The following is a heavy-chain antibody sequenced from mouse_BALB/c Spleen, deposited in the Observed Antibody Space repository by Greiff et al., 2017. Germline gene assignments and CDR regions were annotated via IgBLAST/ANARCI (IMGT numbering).Heavy chain of an antibody. CDR1: GFTFSDYY. CDR3: ARARYRYDAMDY. CDR2: ISDGGSYT. J-gene: IGHJ4*01. D-gene: IGHD2-14*01. Sequence: EVKLMESGGGLVKPGGSLKLSCAASGFTFSDYYMYWVRQTPEKRLEWVATISDGGSYTYYPDSVKGRFTISRDNAKNNLYLQMSSLKSEDTAMYYCARARYRYDAMDYWGQGTSVTVSS. V-gene: IGHV5-4*02.